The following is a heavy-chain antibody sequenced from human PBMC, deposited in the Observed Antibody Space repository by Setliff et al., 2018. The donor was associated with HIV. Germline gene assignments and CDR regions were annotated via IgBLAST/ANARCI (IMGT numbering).Heavy chain of an antibody. J-gene: IGHJ3*01. CDR1: GFSFRTYW. Sequence: GGSLRLSCAASGFSFRTYWMSWVRQAPGKGLEWVANMKYDGTEIYYVDAVKGRFTISRDNAKKSVSLHMNSLRGEDTAVYYCVREGEYFDTIGHYLVRRFFDLWGQGKMVTV. D-gene: IGHD3-9*01. CDR2: MKYDGTEI. CDR3: VREGEYFDTIGHYLVRRFFDL. V-gene: IGHV3-7*01.